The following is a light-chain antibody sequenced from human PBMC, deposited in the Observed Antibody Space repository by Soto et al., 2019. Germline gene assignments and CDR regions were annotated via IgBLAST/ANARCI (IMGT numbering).Light chain of an antibody. CDR2: AAS. J-gene: IGKJ5*01. Sequence: DIPLTQSPSFLSASVGDRVTITCRASQGLSSDLAWYQQKPGKAPKLLIYAASTLQSGVPSRFSGSGSGTEFTLTISSLQPEDFATYYFQQLNSYPLTFGPWKRREIK. V-gene: IGKV1-9*01. CDR1: QGLSSD. CDR3: QQLNSYPLT.